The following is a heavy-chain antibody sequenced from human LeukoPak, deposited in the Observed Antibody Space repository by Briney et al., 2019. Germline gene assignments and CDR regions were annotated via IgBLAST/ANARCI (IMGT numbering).Heavy chain of an antibody. CDR2: IYSGGST. V-gene: IGHV3-53*01. CDR3: ARDVLTFNGQLHAFAI. D-gene: IGHD3-16*01. CDR1: GCTSSSNY. Sequence: GWSLRLSCVASGCTSSSNYMSWVRQAPGKGLEWVSVIYSGGSTYYADSVKGRVTISLDNSKNTLYLPMNCLRAEDTAVYYCARDVLTFNGQLHAFAIWGQGTMVTVSS. J-gene: IGHJ3*02.